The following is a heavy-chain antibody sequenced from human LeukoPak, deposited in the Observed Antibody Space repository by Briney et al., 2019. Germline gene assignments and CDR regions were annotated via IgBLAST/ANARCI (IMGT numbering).Heavy chain of an antibody. CDR1: GGSISSYY. J-gene: IGHJ6*03. V-gene: IGHV4-4*07. Sequence: SETLSLICTVSGGSISSYYWSWIRQPAGKGLEWIGRIYTSGSTNYHPSLESRVTISVDKSKNQFSLKLSSVTAADTAVYYCARDAGTGTTGNYYYYMDVWGKGTTVTVSS. CDR3: ARDAGTGTTGNYYYYMDV. D-gene: IGHD1-7*01. CDR2: IYTSGST.